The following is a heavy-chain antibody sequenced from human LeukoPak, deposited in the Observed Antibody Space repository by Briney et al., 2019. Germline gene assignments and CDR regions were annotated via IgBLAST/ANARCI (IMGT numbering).Heavy chain of an antibody. D-gene: IGHD3-9*01. V-gene: IGHV1-69*06. J-gene: IGHJ4*02. CDR3: AREGYYDILTGYQYYFDY. CDR2: IIPIFGTA. CDR1: GGTFSSYA. Sequence: GSSVKVSCKASGGTFSSYAISWVRQAPGQGLEWMGGIIPIFGTANYARKFQGRVTITADKSTSTAYMELSSLRSEDTAVYYCAREGYYDILTGYQYYFDYWGQGTLVTVSS.